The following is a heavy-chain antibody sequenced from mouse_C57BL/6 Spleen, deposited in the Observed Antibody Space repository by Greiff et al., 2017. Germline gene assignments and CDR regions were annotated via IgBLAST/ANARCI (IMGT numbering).Heavy chain of an antibody. D-gene: IGHD1-1*01. J-gene: IGHJ2*01. CDR3: ARSPYYYGSSSYYFDY. CDR1: GYTFTDYY. Sequence: EVQLQQSGPELVKPGASVKISCKASGYTFTDYYMNWVKQSHGKSLEWIGDINPNNGGTSYNQKFKGKATLTVDKSSSTAYMELRSLTSEDSAVYYCARSPYYYGSSSYYFDYWGQGTTLTVSS. CDR2: INPNNGGT. V-gene: IGHV1-26*01.